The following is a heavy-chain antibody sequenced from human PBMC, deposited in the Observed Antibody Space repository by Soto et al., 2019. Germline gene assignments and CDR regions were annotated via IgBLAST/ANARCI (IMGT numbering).Heavy chain of an antibody. Sequence: ASVKVSCKASGYTFTSYDINWVRQATGQGLEWMGWMNPNSGNTGYAQKFQGRVTMTRNTSISTAYMELSSLRSEDTAVYYCASNGPTIFGVVISPYGMAVWGKGTTLTVSS. J-gene: IGHJ6*04. V-gene: IGHV1-8*01. CDR1: GYTFTSYD. CDR3: ASNGPTIFGVVISPYGMAV. CDR2: MNPNSGNT. D-gene: IGHD3-3*01.